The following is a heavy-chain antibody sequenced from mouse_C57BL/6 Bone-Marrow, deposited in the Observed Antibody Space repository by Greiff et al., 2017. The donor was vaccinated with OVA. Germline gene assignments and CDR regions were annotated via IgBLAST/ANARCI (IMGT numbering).Heavy chain of an antibody. CDR2: INPYNGGT. CDR1: GYTFTDYY. CDR3: ARRDCGFPFRYFDV. J-gene: IGHJ1*03. D-gene: IGHD3-3*01. V-gene: IGHV1-19*01. Sequence: VQLQQSGPVLVKPGASVKMSCKASGYTFTDYYMNWVKQSHGKSLEWIGVINPYNGGTSYNQKFKGKATLTVDKSSSTAYMELNSLTSEDSAVYYCARRDCGFPFRYFDVWGTGTTVTVSS.